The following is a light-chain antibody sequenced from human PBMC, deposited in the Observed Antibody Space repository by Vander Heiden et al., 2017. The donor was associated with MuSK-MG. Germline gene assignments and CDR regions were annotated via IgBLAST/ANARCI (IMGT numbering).Light chain of an antibody. CDR2: YAI. Sequence: GSPGQSITIPCTGTSSDVGGYNSVSWYQQHPGKAPKLMISYAINRPSGVSNRVSGSKSGNTASLTISGLQADDEADYYCSSYTSSATYVFGAGTKVTVL. V-gene: IGLV2-14*03. CDR1: SSDVGGYNS. J-gene: IGLJ1*01. CDR3: SSYTSSATYV.